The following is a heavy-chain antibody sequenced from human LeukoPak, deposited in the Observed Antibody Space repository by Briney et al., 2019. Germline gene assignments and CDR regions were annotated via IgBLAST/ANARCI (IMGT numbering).Heavy chain of an antibody. CDR3: ARDALDIVVVPAAIWAPHHDAFDI. J-gene: IGHJ3*02. Sequence: GGSLRLSCAASGFTFSSYGMHWVRQAPGKGLEWVAVIWYGGSNKYYADSVKGRFTISRDNSKNTLYLQMNSLRAEDTAVYYCARDALDIVVVPAAIWAPHHDAFDIWGQGTMVTVSS. CDR1: GFTFSSYG. V-gene: IGHV3-33*01. D-gene: IGHD2-2*02. CDR2: IWYGGSNK.